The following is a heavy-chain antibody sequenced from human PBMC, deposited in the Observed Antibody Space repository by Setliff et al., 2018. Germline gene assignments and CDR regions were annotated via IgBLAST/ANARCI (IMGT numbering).Heavy chain of an antibody. CDR2: IYTSGST. CDR3: ARARNVAARLFDS. D-gene: IGHD6-6*01. Sequence: SETLSLTCTVSGDSISSRTHYWSWIRQPAGKGLEWIGRIYTSGSTNYNPSLKSRLTISVDTSKNQFSLNLRSVTAADTAVYYCARARNVAARLFDSWGQGTLVTVSS. CDR1: GDSISSRTHY. V-gene: IGHV4-61*02. J-gene: IGHJ4*02.